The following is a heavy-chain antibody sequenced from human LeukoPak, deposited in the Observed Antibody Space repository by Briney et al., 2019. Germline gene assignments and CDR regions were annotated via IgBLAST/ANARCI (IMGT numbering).Heavy chain of an antibody. CDR1: GFTVSSNY. J-gene: IGHJ2*01. Sequence: GGSLRLSCAASGFTVSSNYMSWVRQAPGKGLEWVSVIYSGGSTYYADSVKGRFTISRDNSRNTLYLQMNSLRAEDTAVYYCARESTSWYFDLWGRGTLVTVSS. CDR2: IYSGGST. D-gene: IGHD2-2*01. V-gene: IGHV3-53*01. CDR3: ARESTSWYFDL.